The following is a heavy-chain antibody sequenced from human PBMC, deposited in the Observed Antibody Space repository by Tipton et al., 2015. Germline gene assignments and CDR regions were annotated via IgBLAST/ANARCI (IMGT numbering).Heavy chain of an antibody. D-gene: IGHD3-10*01. J-gene: IGHJ6*02. CDR1: GGSISSSDYY. Sequence: TLSLTCTVSGGSISSSDYYWVWLRQPPGMGLECIGYIYYSGSTNYNPSLKSRVTISVDTSKSQFFLKLSSVTAADTAVYYCARFRYYGSESERGYFHGLDVWGQGTTVTVSS. CDR3: ARFRYYGSESERGYFHGLDV. CDR2: IYYSGST. V-gene: IGHV4-61*05.